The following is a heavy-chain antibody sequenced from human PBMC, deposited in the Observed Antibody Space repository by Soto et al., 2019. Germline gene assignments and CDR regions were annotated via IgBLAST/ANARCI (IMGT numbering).Heavy chain of an antibody. Sequence: QVQLVQSGAEVKKPGSSVKVSCKASGGTFSSYAISWVRQAPGQGLEWMGGNIPIFGTANYAQKFQGRVTITADESTSTAYMELSSLRSEDTAVYYCARYYDFWSGYQQYYYGMYVWGQGTTVTVSS. V-gene: IGHV1-69*01. CDR3: ARYYDFWSGYQQYYYGMYV. CDR2: NIPIFGTA. CDR1: GGTFSSYA. J-gene: IGHJ6*02. D-gene: IGHD3-3*01.